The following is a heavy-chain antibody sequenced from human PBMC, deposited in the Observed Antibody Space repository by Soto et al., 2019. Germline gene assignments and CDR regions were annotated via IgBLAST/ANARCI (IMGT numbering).Heavy chain of an antibody. V-gene: IGHV3-23*01. CDR3: AKAIAVAGSGYFDY. J-gene: IGHJ4*02. Sequence: GGSLRLSCAASGFTFSSYAMSWVRQAPGEGLEWVSAISGSGGSTYYADSVKGRFTIPRDNSKNTLYLQMNSLRAEDTAVYYCAKAIAVAGSGYFDYWGQGTLVTVSS. D-gene: IGHD6-19*01. CDR1: GFTFSSYA. CDR2: ISGSGGST.